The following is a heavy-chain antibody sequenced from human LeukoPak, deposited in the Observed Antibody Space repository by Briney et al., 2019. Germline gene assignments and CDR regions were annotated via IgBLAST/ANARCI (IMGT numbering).Heavy chain of an antibody. D-gene: IGHD2-15*01. CDR2: ICCSGENT. CDR1: GFTFSSYA. CDR3: AKGSGGSCYSGLDY. Sequence: GGSLRLSCAASGFTFSSYAMSWVRQTPGKGLEWVSAICCSGENTYYADSVKGRFTISRDNSRNTLYLQMNSLRAEDTAMYYCAKGSGGSCYSGLDYWGQGTLVTVSS. V-gene: IGHV3-23*01. J-gene: IGHJ4*02.